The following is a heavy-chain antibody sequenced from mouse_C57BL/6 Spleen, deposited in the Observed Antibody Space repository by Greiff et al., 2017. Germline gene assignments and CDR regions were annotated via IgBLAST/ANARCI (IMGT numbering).Heavy chain of an antibody. Sequence: QVQLQQPGAELVMPGASVKLSCKASGYTFTSYWMHWVKQRPGQGLEWIGEIDPSDSYTNYNQKFKGKSTLTVDKSSSTAYMQLSSLTSEDSAVYYCARRLRQRGYYYDYWGQGTTLTVSS. V-gene: IGHV1-69*01. CDR3: ARRLRQRGYYYDY. D-gene: IGHD2-4*01. J-gene: IGHJ2*01. CDR2: IDPSDSYT. CDR1: GYTFTSYW.